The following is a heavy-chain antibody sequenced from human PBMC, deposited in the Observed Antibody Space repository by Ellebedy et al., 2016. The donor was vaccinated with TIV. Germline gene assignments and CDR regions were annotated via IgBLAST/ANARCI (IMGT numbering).Heavy chain of an antibody. Sequence: GESLKISCAASGFTFSSYWMNWVRQAPGKGLEWVANIKQDGSEKYYVDSVKGRFTISRDNAKDSLYLQMNSLRAEDTAVYYCAGVPGFLPRSWGQGTLVTVSS. J-gene: IGHJ5*02. CDR3: AGVPGFLPRS. CDR2: IKQDGSEK. V-gene: IGHV3-7*03. CDR1: GFTFSSYW. D-gene: IGHD6-25*01.